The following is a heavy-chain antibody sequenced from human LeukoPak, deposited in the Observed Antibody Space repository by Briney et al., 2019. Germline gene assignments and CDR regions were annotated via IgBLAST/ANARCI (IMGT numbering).Heavy chain of an antibody. V-gene: IGHV1-2*02. CDR3: ARDLNVVVTATDAFDI. CDR1: RYTFTGYY. D-gene: IGHD2-21*02. CDR2: INPNSGGT. J-gene: IGHJ3*02. Sequence: GASVKVSCKASRYTFTGYYMHWVRQAPGQGLEWMGWINPNSGGTNYAQKFQGRVTMTRDTSISTAYMELSRLRSDDTAVYYCARDLNVVVTATDAFDIWGQGTMVTVSS.